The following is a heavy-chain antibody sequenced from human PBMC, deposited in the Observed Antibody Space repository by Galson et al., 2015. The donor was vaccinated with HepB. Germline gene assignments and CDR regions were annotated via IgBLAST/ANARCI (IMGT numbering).Heavy chain of an antibody. CDR1: TFIFSTYS. D-gene: IGHD1-7*01. CDR3: SRRLKTGNTGVAFDF. V-gene: IGHV3-66*02. Sequence: SLRLSCAASTFIFSTYSMNWVRQAPGKGLEWVSLIYNTSSTNYADSLEGRFTITSDNTTNTLYFQLNSLRPEDTTVYYYSRRLKTGNTGVAFDFWGQGTLVAVSS. J-gene: IGHJ4*02. CDR2: IYNTSST.